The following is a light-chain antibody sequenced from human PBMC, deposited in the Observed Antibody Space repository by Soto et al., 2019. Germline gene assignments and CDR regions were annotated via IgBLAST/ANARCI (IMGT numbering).Light chain of an antibody. CDR1: QSVSSY. CDR3: QQYTDSRT. J-gene: IGKJ1*01. Sequence: EIVLTQSPATLSLSPGERATLSCRASQSVSSYLAWYQQKPGQAPRLLMYGASSRATGIPDRFSGSGSGTDFTLTISRLEPEDFAVYYCQQYTDSRTFGQGTKVDNK. CDR2: GAS. V-gene: IGKV3-20*01.